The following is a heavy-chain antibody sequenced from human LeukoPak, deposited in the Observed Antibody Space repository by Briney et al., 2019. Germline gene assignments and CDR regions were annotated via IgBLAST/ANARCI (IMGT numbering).Heavy chain of an antibody. D-gene: IGHD3-3*01. CDR1: GFSLSTSGVG. CDR3: AHSSGVYYDFWSGSKDHYYYYYMDV. CDR2: IYWDDDK. V-gene: IGHV2-5*02. Sequence: SGPTLVKPTQTLTLTCTFSGFSLSTSGVGVGWIRQPPGKALEWLALIYWDDDKRYSPSLKSRLTITKDTSKNQVVLTMTNMDSVDTATYYCAHSSGVYYDFWSGSKDHYYYYYMDVWGKGTTVTVSS. J-gene: IGHJ6*03.